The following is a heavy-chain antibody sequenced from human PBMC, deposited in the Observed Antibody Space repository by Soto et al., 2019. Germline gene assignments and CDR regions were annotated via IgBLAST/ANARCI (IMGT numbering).Heavy chain of an antibody. CDR3: ARFIYYGSGSYYFDY. Sequence: SETLSLTCTVSGGSISSYYWSWIRQPPGKGLEWIGYIYYSGSTNYDPSLKSRVTISVDTSKNQFSLKLSSVTAADTAVYYCARFIYYGSGSYYFDYWGQGTLVTVSS. V-gene: IGHV4-59*08. J-gene: IGHJ4*02. D-gene: IGHD3-10*01. CDR1: GGSISSYY. CDR2: IYYSGST.